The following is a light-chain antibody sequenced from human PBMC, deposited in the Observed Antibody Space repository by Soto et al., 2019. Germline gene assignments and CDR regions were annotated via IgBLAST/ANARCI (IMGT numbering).Light chain of an antibody. CDR3: QSSDSSLSAV. Sequence: QSVLTQPPSVSGAPGQRVTISCTGGSSNIGAGYDVHWYQQLPGTAPKLLISGNNNRPSGVPDRFSGSKSGTSASLAINGLQAEDEADYYCQSSDSSLSAVFGTVTKLTFL. CDR2: GNN. CDR1: SSNIGAGYD. V-gene: IGLV1-40*01. J-gene: IGLJ1*01.